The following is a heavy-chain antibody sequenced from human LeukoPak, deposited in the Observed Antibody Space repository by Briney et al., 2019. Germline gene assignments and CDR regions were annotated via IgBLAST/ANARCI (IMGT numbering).Heavy chain of an antibody. Sequence: ASVKVSCKASGYTFTSYYMHWVRQAPGQGLEWMGIINPSGGSSSYAQKFQGRATMTRDTSTSTVYMELSSLRSEDTAVYYCARSGVVVTATYDYWGQGTLVTVSS. D-gene: IGHD2-21*02. CDR3: ARSGVVVTATYDY. V-gene: IGHV1-46*01. CDR1: GYTFTSYY. J-gene: IGHJ4*02. CDR2: INPSGGSS.